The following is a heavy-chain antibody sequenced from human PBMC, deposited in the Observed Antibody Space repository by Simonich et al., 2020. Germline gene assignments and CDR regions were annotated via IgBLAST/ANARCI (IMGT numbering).Heavy chain of an antibody. CDR2: IYYSGST. CDR1: GGSISSYY. J-gene: IGHJ4*02. V-gene: IGHV4-59*08. CDR3: ARLPDY. Sequence: QVQLQESGPGLVKPSETLSPTCTVSGGSISSYYCSWIRQPPGKGLEWIGYIYYSGSTNYNPSLKSRVTISVDTSKNQFSLKLSSVTAADTAVYYCARLPDYWGQGTLVTVSS.